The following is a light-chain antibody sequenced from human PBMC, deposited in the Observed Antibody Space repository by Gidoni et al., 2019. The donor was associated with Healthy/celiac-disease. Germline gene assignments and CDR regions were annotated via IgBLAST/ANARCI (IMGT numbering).Light chain of an antibody. V-gene: IGKV4-1*01. CDR3: QQYYSTPRWT. CDR1: QSVLYSSNNKHY. CDR2: WAA. J-gene: IGKJ1*01. Sequence: DIVMTQSPDSLAVSLGVRATINCKSSQSVLYSSNNKHYLAWYQQKPGQPPKLLLYWAATRESGVPDRFSGSGSGTDFTLTISSLQAEDVAVYYCQQYYSTPRWTFGQGTKVEIK.